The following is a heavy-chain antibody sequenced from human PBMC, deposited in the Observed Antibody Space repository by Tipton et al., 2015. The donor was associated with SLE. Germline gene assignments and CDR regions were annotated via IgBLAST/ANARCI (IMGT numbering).Heavy chain of an antibody. V-gene: IGHV4-59*01. D-gene: IGHD4-11*01. CDR1: GGSISSYY. Sequence: TLSLTCTVSGGSISSYYWSWIRQPPGKGLEWIGYIYNSGSTNYNPSLKSRVTISVDTSKNQFSLKLSSVTAADTAVYYCARTPTYSNYGYYYYYYYMDVWGKGTTVTVSS. CDR3: ARTPTYSNYGYYYYYYYMDV. CDR2: IYNSGST. J-gene: IGHJ6*03.